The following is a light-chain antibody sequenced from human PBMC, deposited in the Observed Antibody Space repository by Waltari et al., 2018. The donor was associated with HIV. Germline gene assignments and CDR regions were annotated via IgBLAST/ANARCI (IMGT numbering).Light chain of an antibody. J-gene: IGLJ1*01. Sequence: QSVLTQPASVSGFPGQSITIPCGGTSADIGSFNFVSWYHSRPYEAPRLILYDVRTRPSGVSTRFSGSKTGNTASLTISGLHSEDEGVYYCCSYSRGGDSYVFGPGT. CDR2: DVR. V-gene: IGLV2-14*01. CDR1: SADIGSFNF. CDR3: CSYSRGGDSYV.